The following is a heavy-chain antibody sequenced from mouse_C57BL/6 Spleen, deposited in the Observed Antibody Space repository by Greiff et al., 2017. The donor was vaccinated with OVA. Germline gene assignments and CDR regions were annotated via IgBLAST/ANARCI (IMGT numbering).Heavy chain of an antibody. V-gene: IGHV1-26*01. CDR2: INPNTGGT. Sequence: VQLQQSGPELVKPGASVKISCKASGYTFTDYYMNWVKQSHGKSLEWIGDINPNTGGTSYNQKFKGKATLTVDKSSSTAYLELRSLPSEDSAVYDCASEGGVYLNAMDYWGQGTSVTVSS. CDR3: ASEGGVYLNAMDY. D-gene: IGHD2-1*01. CDR1: GYTFTDYY. J-gene: IGHJ4*01.